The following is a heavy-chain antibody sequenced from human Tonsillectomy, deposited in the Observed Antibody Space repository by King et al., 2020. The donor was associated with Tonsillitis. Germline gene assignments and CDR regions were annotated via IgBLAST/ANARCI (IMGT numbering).Heavy chain of an antibody. V-gene: IGHV1-69*01. CDR3: ARVPTEAILDYMDV. CDR1: GGTFSSYA. CDR2: IIPIFGTS. Sequence: QLVQSGAEVKKPGSSVKVSCKASGGTFSSYAISWVRQAPGQGLEWMGGIIPIFGTSNYAQKFQGRVTITADESTSTAYVELSSLRSEDTAVYYCARVPTEAILDYMDVWGKGTTVTVSS. D-gene: IGHD3-3*01. J-gene: IGHJ6*03.